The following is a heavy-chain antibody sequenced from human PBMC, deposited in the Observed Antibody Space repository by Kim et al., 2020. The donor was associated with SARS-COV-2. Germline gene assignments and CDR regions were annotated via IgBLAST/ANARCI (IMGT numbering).Heavy chain of an antibody. Sequence: SETLSLTCTVSGGSITSGSYYWNWIRQPAGKGLEWIGHMYSDGSTNYNPSLKSRVTISADTSKNQVSLKLSSVTAADTAVYFCARDSHYSDTSGFYYVSDYWGQGTLVTVSS. J-gene: IGHJ4*02. CDR3: ARDSHYSDTSGFYYVSDY. CDR2: MYSDGST. CDR1: GGSITSGSYY. D-gene: IGHD3-22*01. V-gene: IGHV4-61*09.